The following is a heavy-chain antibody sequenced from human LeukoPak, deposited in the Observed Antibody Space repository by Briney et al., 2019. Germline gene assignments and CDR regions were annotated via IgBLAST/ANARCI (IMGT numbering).Heavy chain of an antibody. CDR3: ARLRGGGSGYYYDAFDI. D-gene: IGHD3-22*01. CDR2: ISCSGSTI. Sequence: PGGSLTLSCAASGFTFSSYEMNWVRQAPGKGLEWVSYISCSGSTIYYADSVKGRFTISRDNAKNSLYLQMNSLRAGDTAVYYCARLRGGGSGYYYDAFDIWGQGTMVTVSS. CDR1: GFTFSSYE. J-gene: IGHJ3*02. V-gene: IGHV3-48*03.